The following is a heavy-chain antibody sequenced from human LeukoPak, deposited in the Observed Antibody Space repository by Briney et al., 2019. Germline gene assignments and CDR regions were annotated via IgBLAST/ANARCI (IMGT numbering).Heavy chain of an antibody. Sequence: SETPSLTCAVYGGSFSGYYWSWIRQPPGKGLEWIGEINHSGSTNYNPSLKSRVTISVDTSKNQFSLKLSSVTAADTAVYYCARGRGYCSSTSCYRKPLYGMDVWGQGTTVTVSS. CDR1: GGSFSGYY. D-gene: IGHD2-2*01. V-gene: IGHV4-34*01. CDR2: INHSGST. J-gene: IGHJ6*02. CDR3: ARGRGYCSSTSCYRKPLYGMDV.